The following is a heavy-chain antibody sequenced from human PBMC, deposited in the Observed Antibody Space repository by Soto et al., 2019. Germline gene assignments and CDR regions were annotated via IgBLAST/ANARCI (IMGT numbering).Heavy chain of an antibody. D-gene: IGHD6-13*01. CDR2: ISGSGGST. Sequence: GGSLRLSCAASGFTFSNAWMNWVRQAPGKGLEWVSAISGSGGSTYYADSVKGRFTISRDNSKNTLYLQMNSLRAEDTAVYYCAKVAAAGTSYYYYGMDVWGQGTTVTVSS. CDR3: AKVAAAGTSYYYYGMDV. V-gene: IGHV3-23*01. CDR1: GFTFSNAW. J-gene: IGHJ6*02.